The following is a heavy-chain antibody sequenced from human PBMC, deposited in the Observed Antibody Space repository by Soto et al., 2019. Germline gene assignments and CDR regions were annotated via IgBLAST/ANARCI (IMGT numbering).Heavy chain of an antibody. J-gene: IGHJ5*02. CDR1: GFTFSSYW. CDR3: ARVRYDFWSGYYEWFDP. Sequence: GGSLRLSCAASGFTFSSYWMHWVRQAPGKGLVWVSRINSDGSSTSYADSVKGRFTISRDNAKNTLYLQMNSLRAEDTAVYYCARVRYDFWSGYYEWFDPWGQGTLVTVSS. CDR2: INSDGSST. D-gene: IGHD3-3*01. V-gene: IGHV3-74*01.